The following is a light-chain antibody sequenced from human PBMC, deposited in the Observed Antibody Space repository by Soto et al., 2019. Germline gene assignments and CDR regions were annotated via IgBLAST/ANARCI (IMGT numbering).Light chain of an antibody. J-gene: IGLJ3*02. V-gene: IGLV2-23*03. Sequence: QSALTQPASVSGSPGQSITISCTGTSSSVGSYNLVSWYQQHPGKAPKLMIYEGSKRPSGVSNRFSGSKSGNTASLTISGLPAEDEADYYCCSYAGSNTFWVFGGGTKLTVL. CDR3: CSYAGSNTFWV. CDR1: SSSVGSYNL. CDR2: EGS.